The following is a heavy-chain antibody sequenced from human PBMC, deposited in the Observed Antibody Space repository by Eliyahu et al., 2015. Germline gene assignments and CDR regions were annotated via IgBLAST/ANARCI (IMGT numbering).Heavy chain of an antibody. CDR3: ATLTGDPPQHDAFDI. V-gene: IGHV3-23*01. Sequence: GLEWVSAISGSGGSTYYADSVKGRFTISRDNSKNTLYLQMNSLRAEDTAVYYCATLTGDPPQHDAFDIWGQGTMVTVSS. J-gene: IGHJ3*02. D-gene: IGHD7-27*01. CDR2: ISGSGGST.